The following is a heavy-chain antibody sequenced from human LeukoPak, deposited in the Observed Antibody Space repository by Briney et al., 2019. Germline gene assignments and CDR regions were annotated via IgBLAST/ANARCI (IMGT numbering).Heavy chain of an antibody. Sequence: GGSLRLSCAASGFTFSSYSMNCVRQAPGKGLEWVAFIRYDGNNKYYVDSLKGRFIISRDNSKNMLYLQMNSLRVEDTAVYYCAKGGDGEYYYHMDVWGKGTTVTVSS. J-gene: IGHJ6*03. CDR1: GFTFSSYS. V-gene: IGHV3-30*02. CDR3: AKGGDGEYYYHMDV. CDR2: IRYDGNNK. D-gene: IGHD4-17*01.